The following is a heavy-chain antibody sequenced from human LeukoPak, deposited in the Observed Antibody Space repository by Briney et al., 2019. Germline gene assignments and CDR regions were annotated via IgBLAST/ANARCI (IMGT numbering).Heavy chain of an antibody. V-gene: IGHV4-4*07. CDR1: DGSISSYY. D-gene: IGHD5-12*01. CDR2: IYTSGST. CDR3: AREGYSGYDGKVRYFDY. J-gene: IGHJ4*02. Sequence: PSETLSLTCTVSDGSISSYYWSWIRQPAGKGLEWIGRIYTSGSTNYNPSLKSRVTMSVDTSKNQFSLKLSSVTAADTAVYYCAREGYSGYDGKVRYFDYWGQGTLVTVSS.